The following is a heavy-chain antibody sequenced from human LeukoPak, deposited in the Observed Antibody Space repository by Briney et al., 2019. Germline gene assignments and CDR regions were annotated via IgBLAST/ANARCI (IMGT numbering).Heavy chain of an antibody. CDR1: DYIFITYG. V-gene: IGHV1-18*01. CDR3: ARDQEGFDY. J-gene: IGHJ4*02. Sequence: VASVKVSCKASDYIFITYGITWVRQAPGQGLEWMGWISAYNGYTNYAQNLQGRVTMTTDTSTTTAYMELRSLRSDDTAVYYCARDQEGFDYWGQGTLVTVSS. CDR2: ISAYNGYT.